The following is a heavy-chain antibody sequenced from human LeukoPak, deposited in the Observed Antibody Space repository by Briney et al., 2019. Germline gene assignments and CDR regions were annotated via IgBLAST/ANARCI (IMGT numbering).Heavy chain of an antibody. V-gene: IGHV1-69*06. CDR2: IIPIFGTA. Sequence: EASVKVSCKASGGTFSSYAISWVRQAPGQGLEWMGGIIPIFGTANYAQKFQGRVTITADKSTSTAYMELSSLRSEDTAVYYCASTTIFGVVIIHYYFDYWGQGTLVTVSS. CDR1: GGTFSSYA. CDR3: ASTTIFGVVIIHYYFDY. J-gene: IGHJ4*02. D-gene: IGHD3-3*01.